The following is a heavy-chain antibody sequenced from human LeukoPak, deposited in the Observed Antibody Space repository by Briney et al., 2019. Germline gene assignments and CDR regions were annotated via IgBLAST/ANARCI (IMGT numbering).Heavy chain of an antibody. CDR1: GFTVSSNY. D-gene: IGHD6-6*01. CDR3: ARETAIAARPYYYMDV. CDR2: IYSGGST. J-gene: IGHJ6*03. Sequence: GGSLRLSCAASGFTVSSNYMSWVRQAQGKGLEWVSVIYSGGSTYYADSVKGRFTISRDNSKNTLYLQMNSLRAEDTAVYYCARETAIAARPYYYMDVWGKGTTVTVSS. V-gene: IGHV3-53*01.